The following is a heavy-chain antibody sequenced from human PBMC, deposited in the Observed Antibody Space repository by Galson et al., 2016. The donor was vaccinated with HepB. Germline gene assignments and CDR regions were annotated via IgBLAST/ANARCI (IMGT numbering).Heavy chain of an antibody. D-gene: IGHD1-1*01. Sequence: SLRLSCAASGFKLSHYAMRWVRQAPGKGLEWVASISTRRTTYYSDSVQGRFTISRDNSNNTLYLQMNGLRAEDTAVYYCAKERLVRRIFDHWGQGTLLTVSS. CDR1: GFKLSHYA. V-gene: IGHV3-23*01. J-gene: IGHJ4*02. CDR3: AKERLVRRIFDH. CDR2: ISTRRTT.